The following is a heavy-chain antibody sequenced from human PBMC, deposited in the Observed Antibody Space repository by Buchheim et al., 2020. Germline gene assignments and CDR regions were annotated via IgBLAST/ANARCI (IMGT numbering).Heavy chain of an antibody. CDR2: ISYDGSNK. Sequence: QVQLVESGGGVVQPGRSLRLSCAASGFTFSSYGMHWVRQAPGKGLEWVAVISYDGSNKYYADSVKGRFTISRDNSKNTLYLQMNSLRAEDTAVYYCAKDGPWQLVYYFDYWGQGTL. CDR1: GFTFSSYG. J-gene: IGHJ4*02. CDR3: AKDGPWQLVYYFDY. V-gene: IGHV3-30*18. D-gene: IGHD6-6*01.